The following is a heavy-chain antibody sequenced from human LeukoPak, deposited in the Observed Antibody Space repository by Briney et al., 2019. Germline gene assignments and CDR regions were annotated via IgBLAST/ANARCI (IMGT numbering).Heavy chain of an antibody. CDR3: ARRSSSWYSKIDS. J-gene: IGHJ4*02. V-gene: IGHV4-39*01. Sequence: PSETLSLTCTVSGGSVSSSSYYWVWIRQPPGRGLEWVGSIYYSGSTYYNPSLKSRVTISEDTSKNQFSLKLSSVTAADTAVYYCARRSSSWYSKIDSWGQGTLVTVSS. CDR1: GGSVSSSSYY. D-gene: IGHD6-13*01. CDR2: IYYSGST.